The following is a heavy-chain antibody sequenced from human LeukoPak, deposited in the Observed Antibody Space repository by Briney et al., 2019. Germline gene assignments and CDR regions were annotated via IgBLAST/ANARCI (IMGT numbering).Heavy chain of an antibody. V-gene: IGHV4-38-2*02. CDR3: ARGIAVAETGDWFDP. CDR2: IYHSGST. CDR1: GYSISSGYY. Sequence: SETLSLTCTVSGYSISSGYYWGWIRQPPGKGLEWIGSIYHSGSTYYNPSLKSRVTISVDTSKNQFSLKLSSVTAADTAVYYCARGIAVAETGDWFDPWGQGTQVTVSS. J-gene: IGHJ5*02. D-gene: IGHD6-19*01.